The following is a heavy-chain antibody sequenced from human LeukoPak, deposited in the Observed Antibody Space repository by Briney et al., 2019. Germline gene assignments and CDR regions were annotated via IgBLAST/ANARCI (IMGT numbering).Heavy chain of an antibody. CDR1: GYTFTSYG. J-gene: IGHJ4*02. Sequence: ASVKVSCKASGYTFTSYGISWVRQAPGQGLEWMGWISAYNGNTNYAQKLQGRVTMTTDTSTSTAYMELRSLRSDDTAVYYCARDRSGYCSGGSCYPGRLDGVDYWGQGTLVTVSS. CDR3: ARDRSGYCSGGSCYPGRLDGVDY. V-gene: IGHV1-18*01. CDR2: ISAYNGNT. D-gene: IGHD2-15*01.